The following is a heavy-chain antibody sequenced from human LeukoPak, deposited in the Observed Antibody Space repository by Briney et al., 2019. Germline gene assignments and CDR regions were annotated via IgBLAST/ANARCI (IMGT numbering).Heavy chain of an antibody. CDR1: GYTFTSYD. CDR3: ARGPPNWGYDY. Sequence: ASVTVSCKASGYTFTSYDFNWVRQATGQRPEWMGWMGPNSGDTGYAQKFQDRVTMTRNTSISTAYMELSSLRSDDTAVYYCARGPPNWGYDYWGPGTLVTVSS. CDR2: MGPNSGDT. D-gene: IGHD7-27*01. V-gene: IGHV1-8*01. J-gene: IGHJ4*02.